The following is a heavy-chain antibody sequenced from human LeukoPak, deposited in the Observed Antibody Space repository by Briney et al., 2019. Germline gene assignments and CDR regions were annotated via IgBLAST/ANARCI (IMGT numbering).Heavy chain of an antibody. D-gene: IGHD2-2*01. CDR2: IYYSGST. CDR3: ARGPRYCSSTSCYAPRFNY. J-gene: IGHJ4*02. CDR1: GGSISSYY. Sequence: AETLSLTCTVSGGSISSYYWSWIREPPGKGLEWSGYIYYSGSTNYNPSLKSRVTISVDTSKNQFSLKLSSVTAADTAVYYCARGPRYCSSTSCYAPRFNYWGQGTLVTVSS. V-gene: IGHV4-59*01.